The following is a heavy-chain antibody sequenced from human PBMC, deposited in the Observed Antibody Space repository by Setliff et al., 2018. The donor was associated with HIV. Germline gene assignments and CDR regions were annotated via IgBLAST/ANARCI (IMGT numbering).Heavy chain of an antibody. Sequence: SVKVSCKASGGIFSNYAFNWVRQAPGQGLDWMGDIVPTFGKPNYAEKFQGRVTLTANKSTGTVYMELRNLRSDGTAIYYCARERAPHEPVFDSWGQGTLVTVSS. CDR1: GGIFSNYA. V-gene: IGHV1-69*06. CDR2: IVPTFGKP. J-gene: IGHJ4*02. D-gene: IGHD4-4*01. CDR3: ARERAPHEPVFDS.